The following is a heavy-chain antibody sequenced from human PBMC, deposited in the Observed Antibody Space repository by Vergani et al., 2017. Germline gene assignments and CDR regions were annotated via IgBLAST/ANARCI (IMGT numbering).Heavy chain of an antibody. CDR1: GFTFNEYW. D-gene: IGHD6-25*01. J-gene: IGHJ4*02. CDR3: ARRMSAAVHSLDY. CDR2: MNGDGDTI. V-gene: IGHV3-74*01. Sequence: EVELVESGGGLVQPGGSLRLSCAASGFTFNEYWMHWARQVPGKGLVWVSGMNGDGDTISYADSVKGRFTISRDNAKNTLFLQMNSLRAEDTAVYYCARRMSAAVHSLDYWGQGTLVTVSS.